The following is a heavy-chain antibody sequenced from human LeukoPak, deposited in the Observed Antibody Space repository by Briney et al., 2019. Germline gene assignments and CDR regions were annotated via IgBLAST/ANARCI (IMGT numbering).Heavy chain of an antibody. CDR1: GGTFSSYA. CDR2: IIPIFGTA. Sequence: SVKVSCKASGGTFSSYAISWVRQAPGQGLEWMGGIIPIFGTANYAQKFQGRVTITADESTSTAYMELSSLRPEDTAVYYCARGGQLAPYYYYGMDVWGQGTTVTVSS. J-gene: IGHJ6*02. D-gene: IGHD3-10*01. V-gene: IGHV1-69*01. CDR3: ARGGQLAPYYYYGMDV.